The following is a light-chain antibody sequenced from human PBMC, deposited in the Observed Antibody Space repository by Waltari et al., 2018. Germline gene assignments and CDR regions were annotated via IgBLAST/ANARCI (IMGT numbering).Light chain of an antibody. J-gene: IGLJ2*01. CDR3: SSYTSISTPVV. CDR2: DVS. CDR1: SSDVGGYNY. Sequence: QSALTQPASVSGSPGQSLTISCLGTSSDVGGYNYVSWYQQHPGKVPNLLIYDVSNRPSGVSNRFSGSKSGNTASLTISGLQAEDEADYYCSSYTSISTPVVFGGGTKLTVL. V-gene: IGLV2-14*03.